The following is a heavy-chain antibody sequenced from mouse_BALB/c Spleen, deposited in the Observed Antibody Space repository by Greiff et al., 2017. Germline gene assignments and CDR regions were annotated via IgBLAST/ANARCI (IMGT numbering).Heavy chain of an antibody. CDR3: ARKGYGNYGAY. J-gene: IGHJ3*01. Sequence: EVMLVESGGGLVKPGGSLKLSCAASGFTFSDYYMYWVRQTPEKRLEWVATISDGGSYTYYPDSVKGRFTISRDNAKNNLYLQMSSLKSEDTAMYYCARKGYGNYGAYWGQGTLVTVSA. CDR2: ISDGGSYT. V-gene: IGHV5-4*02. D-gene: IGHD2-10*02. CDR1: GFTFSDYY.